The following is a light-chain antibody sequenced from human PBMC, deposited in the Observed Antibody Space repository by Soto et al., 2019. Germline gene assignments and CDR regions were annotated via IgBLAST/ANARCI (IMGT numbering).Light chain of an antibody. Sequence: DIQMTQSPSTLSASVGDRVTITCRASQSTSSYLAWYQQKPGKAHKLLIYQASSLENGVPSRFSGSGSGTEFSLTISSLQPDDFATYYCQQYSSHSTFGQGTKVDI. CDR3: QQYSSHST. J-gene: IGKJ1*01. V-gene: IGKV1-5*03. CDR1: QSTSSY. CDR2: QAS.